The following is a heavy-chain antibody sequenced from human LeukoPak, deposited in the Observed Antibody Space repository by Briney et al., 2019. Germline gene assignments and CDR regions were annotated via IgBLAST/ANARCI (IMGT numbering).Heavy chain of an antibody. Sequence: SETLSLTCAVYGGSFSGYYWSWIRQPPGKGLEWIGEINHSGSTNYNPSLKSRVTISVDTSKNQFSLKLGSVTAADTAVYYCARGPNYYDSSGYVYWGQGTLVTVSS. CDR2: INHSGST. V-gene: IGHV4-34*01. D-gene: IGHD3-22*01. J-gene: IGHJ4*02. CDR1: GGSFSGYY. CDR3: ARGPNYYDSSGYVY.